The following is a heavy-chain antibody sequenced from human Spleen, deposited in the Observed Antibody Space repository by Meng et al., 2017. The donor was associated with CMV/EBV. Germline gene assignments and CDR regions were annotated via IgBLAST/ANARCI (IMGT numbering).Heavy chain of an antibody. CDR1: GFTFSNYA. D-gene: IGHD3-10*01. Sequence: CAGSGFTFSNYAMHWVRQAPGKGLEWVAVISYDGSDEYYADSVKGRFTISRDNSKNTLYLQMSSLRIEDTAVYYCARDRYGSGSHFDSWGQGTLVTVSS. CDR3: ARDRYGSGSHFDS. V-gene: IGHV3-30*04. CDR2: ISYDGSDE. J-gene: IGHJ4*02.